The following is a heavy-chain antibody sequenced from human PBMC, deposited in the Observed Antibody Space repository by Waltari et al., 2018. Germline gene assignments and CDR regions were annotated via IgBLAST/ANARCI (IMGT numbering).Heavy chain of an antibody. J-gene: IGHJ4*02. CDR3: ARSQSSALDY. Sequence: EVKLVASGGGLVQPGGSLRLYCTASGFTFSSYWMNWVRQAPGKGLEWVANIKQDGSEKYYVDSVKGRFTISRDNAKNSLYLQMNSLRAEDTAVYYCARSQSSALDYWGQGTLVTVSS. V-gene: IGHV3-7*01. D-gene: IGHD6-25*01. CDR1: GFTFSSYW. CDR2: IKQDGSEK.